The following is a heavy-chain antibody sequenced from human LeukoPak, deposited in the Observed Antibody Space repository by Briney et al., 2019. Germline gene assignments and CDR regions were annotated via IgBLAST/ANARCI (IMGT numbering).Heavy chain of an antibody. J-gene: IGHJ4*02. CDR2: IRSKAYGRTT. V-gene: IGHV3-49*04. CDR3: SIPRGSYYGDYYFDY. D-gene: IGHD1-26*01. CDR1: GFTFGGYA. Sequence: GGSLRLSCTASGFTFGGYAMSWVRQAPGKGLEWVGFIRSKAYGRTTEYAASVKGRFTISRDDSKSIAYLHRSSLKTEDTAVYYVSIPRGSYYGDYYFDYWGQGTLVTVSS.